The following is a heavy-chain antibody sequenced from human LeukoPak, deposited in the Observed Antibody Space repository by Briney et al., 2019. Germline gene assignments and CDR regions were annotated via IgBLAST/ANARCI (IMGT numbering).Heavy chain of an antibody. CDR3: AGLRGYCSGGSCYYEYFQH. CDR2: IYYSGST. CDR1: GGSISSYY. D-gene: IGHD2-15*01. V-gene: IGHV4-59*08. Sequence: PSETLSLTCTVSGGSISSYYWSWIRQPPGKGLEWIGYIYYSGSTNYNPSLKSRVTISVDTSKNQFSLKLSSVTAVDTAVYYCAGLRGYCSGGSCYYEYFQHWGQGTLVTVSS. J-gene: IGHJ1*01.